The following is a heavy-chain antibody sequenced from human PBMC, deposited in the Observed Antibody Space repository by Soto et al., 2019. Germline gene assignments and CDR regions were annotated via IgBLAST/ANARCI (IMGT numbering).Heavy chain of an antibody. D-gene: IGHD3-10*01. CDR2: IYYSGST. V-gene: IGHV4-61*01. J-gene: IGHJ3*02. CDR1: GGSVSSGSYY. CDR3: ARDARKVFLAAFDI. Sequence: PSETLSLTCTVSGGSVSSGSYYWSWIRQPPGKGLEWIGYIYYSGSTNYNPSLKSRVTISVDTSKTPFSLKLSSVTAADTTVYYCARDARKVFLAAFDIWGQGTMVTVSS.